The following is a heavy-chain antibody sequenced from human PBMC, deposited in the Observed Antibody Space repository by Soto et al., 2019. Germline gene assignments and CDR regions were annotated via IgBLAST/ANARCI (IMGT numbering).Heavy chain of an antibody. CDR1: GGTFSSYA. D-gene: IGHD3-22*01. Sequence: GASVKVSCKASGGTFSSYAISWVRQAPGQGLEWMGGIIPIFGTANYAQKFQGRVTITADESTSTAYMELSSLRSEDTAVYYCARREDSSGYYHNWFDPWGQGTLVTVSS. J-gene: IGHJ5*02. V-gene: IGHV1-69*13. CDR3: ARREDSSGYYHNWFDP. CDR2: IIPIFGTA.